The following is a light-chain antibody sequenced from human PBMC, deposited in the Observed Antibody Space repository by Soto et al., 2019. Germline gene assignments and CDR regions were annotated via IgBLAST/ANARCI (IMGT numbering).Light chain of an antibody. Sequence: DIQMTQSPSSLSASVGDRVTITCRASQSISSYLSWYQQKPGKAPNLLIYGTSILQSGVPSRFSGSGSGTDFTLTIRSLQPEDYATYYCQQSYSIVWTFGQGTKVDTK. J-gene: IGKJ1*01. CDR1: QSISSY. CDR2: GTS. CDR3: QQSYSIVWT. V-gene: IGKV1-39*01.